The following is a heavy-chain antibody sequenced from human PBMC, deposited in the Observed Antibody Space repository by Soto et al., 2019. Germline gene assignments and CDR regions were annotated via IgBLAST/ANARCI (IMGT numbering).Heavy chain of an antibody. D-gene: IGHD1-7*01. CDR1: GLTFSNYY. CDR3: AKGGGGLELRD. CDR2: VSGSGAII. J-gene: IGHJ4*02. V-gene: IGHV3-23*01. Sequence: EVQLLESGGGLVQPGGSLRLSCAASGLTFSNYYMNWVRQAPGKGLEWVSVVSGSGAIIYYADSVKGRFTITRDNSKNMLYLEMNSLRAGDMAVYYRAKGGGGLELRDWGQGTLVTVSS.